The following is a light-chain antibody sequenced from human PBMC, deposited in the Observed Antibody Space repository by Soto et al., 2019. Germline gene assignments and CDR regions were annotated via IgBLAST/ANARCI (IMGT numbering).Light chain of an antibody. J-gene: IGLJ3*02. CDR1: YSDIGSNV. CDR3: AAWDDSLNGPV. V-gene: IGLV1-44*01. Sequence: QSVLTQPPSASGTPGQRVTISCSGSYSDIGSNVVNWYRQLPGTAPKLLIYTTDQRPSGVPDRFSGSKSGTSASLAISGLRSEDEADYYCAAWDDSLNGPVFGGGTKLT. CDR2: TTD.